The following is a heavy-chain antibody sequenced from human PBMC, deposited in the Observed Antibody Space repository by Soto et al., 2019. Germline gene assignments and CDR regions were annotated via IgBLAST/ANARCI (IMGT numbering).Heavy chain of an antibody. CDR2: IYYSGSI. Sequence: QVQLQESGPGLVKPSQTLSLTCTVSGGSISSGGYYWSWIRQHPGKGLEWIGYIYYSGSIYYNPSLRCRVTISVATSKNQFSLKLSSVTAADTAVYYCASASRIVVVPADHPYYYYYGMDVWGPGTTVT. CDR3: ASASRIVVVPADHPYYYYYGMDV. V-gene: IGHV4-31*03. D-gene: IGHD2-2*01. J-gene: IGHJ6*02. CDR1: GGSISSGGYY.